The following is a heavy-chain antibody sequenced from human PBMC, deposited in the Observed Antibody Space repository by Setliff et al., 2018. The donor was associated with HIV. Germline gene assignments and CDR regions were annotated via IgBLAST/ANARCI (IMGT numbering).Heavy chain of an antibody. Sequence: SVKVSCKASGGTFNTFGMNWVRQAPGQGLAWMGGIIPIARIPNYAQKFQDRVTITADESTSTVYMEISSLTSEDTALYYCARGPRGSSGWFYYWGQGTLVTVSS. V-gene: IGHV1-69*10. J-gene: IGHJ4*02. D-gene: IGHD6-19*01. CDR2: IIPIARIP. CDR1: GGTFNTFG. CDR3: ARGPRGSSGWFYY.